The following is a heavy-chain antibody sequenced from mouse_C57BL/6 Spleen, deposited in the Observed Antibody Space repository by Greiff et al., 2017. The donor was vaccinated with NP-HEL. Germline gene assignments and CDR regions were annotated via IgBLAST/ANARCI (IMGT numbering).Heavy chain of an antibody. CDR1: GYTFTDYE. CDR2: IDPETGGT. CDR3: TREGGHYAMDY. J-gene: IGHJ4*01. Sequence: QVQLQQSGAELVRPGASVTLSCKASGYTFTDYEMPWVKQTPVHGLAWIGAIDPETGGTAYNQKFKGKAILTADKSSSTAYMELRSLTSEDSAVYYCTREGGHYAMDYWGQGTSGTVSS. V-gene: IGHV1-15*01.